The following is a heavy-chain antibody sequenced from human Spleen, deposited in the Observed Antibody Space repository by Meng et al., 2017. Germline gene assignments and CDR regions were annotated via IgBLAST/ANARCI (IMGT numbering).Heavy chain of an antibody. CDR2: IYYSGST. CDR3: AREGAYGDYSQYAFDI. CDR1: GGSISSYY. J-gene: IGHJ3*02. V-gene: IGHV4-59*01. D-gene: IGHD4-17*01. Sequence: SETLSLTCTVSGGSISSYYWSWIRQPPGKGLEWIGYIYYSGSTNYNPSLKRRVTISVDTSKNQFSLKLSSVTAADTAVYYCAREGAYGDYSQYAFDIWGQGTMVTVSS.